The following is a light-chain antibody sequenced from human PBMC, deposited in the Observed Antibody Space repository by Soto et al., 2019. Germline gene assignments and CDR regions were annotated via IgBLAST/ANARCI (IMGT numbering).Light chain of an antibody. V-gene: IGKV1-39*01. CDR3: QQSSTAPFT. CDR1: QDISNF. J-gene: IGKJ3*01. Sequence: DIQLTQSPSFLSASVGDRVTITCRASQDISNFLAWFQQKPGRAPKLLIYAVFTLQSGVPSRFSGSGSRTDFTLTISSLQPEDFATYYCQQSSTAPFTFGPGTKVDIK. CDR2: AVF.